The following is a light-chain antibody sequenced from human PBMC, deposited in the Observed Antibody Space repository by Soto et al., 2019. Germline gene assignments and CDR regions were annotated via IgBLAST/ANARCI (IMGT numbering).Light chain of an antibody. V-gene: IGLV2-14*03. CDR3: CSYRSSDTPYV. J-gene: IGLJ1*01. CDR1: SDDVGRHNF. CDR2: DVS. Sequence: QSALTQPASVSGSPGQSITISCTGTSDDVGRHNFVSWYQQHPGKVPKLIISDVSNRPSGVSDRFSASKSGNTASLTISGLQAEDEADYYCCSYRSSDTPYVFGTGTKLTVL.